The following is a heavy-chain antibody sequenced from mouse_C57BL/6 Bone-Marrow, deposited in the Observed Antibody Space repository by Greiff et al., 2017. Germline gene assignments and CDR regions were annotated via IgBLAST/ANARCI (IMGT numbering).Heavy chain of an antibody. Sequence: QVQLQQPGAELVKPGASVKLSCKASGYTFTSYWMQWVKQRPGQGLEWIGEIDPSDSYTNYNQKFKGKATLTVDTSSSTAYMQLSSLTFEDSAVYYCAREGYYGSSWFAYWGQGTLVTVSA. CDR1: GYTFTSYW. J-gene: IGHJ3*01. CDR2: IDPSDSYT. D-gene: IGHD1-1*01. CDR3: AREGYYGSSWFAY. V-gene: IGHV1-50*01.